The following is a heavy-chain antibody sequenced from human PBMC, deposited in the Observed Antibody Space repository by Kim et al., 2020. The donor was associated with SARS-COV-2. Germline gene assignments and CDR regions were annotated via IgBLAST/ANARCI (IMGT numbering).Heavy chain of an antibody. V-gene: IGHV3-21*01. D-gene: IGHD3-9*01. J-gene: IGHJ6*02. CDR2: ISGSSSHI. CDR1: GFTFSTYD. CDR3: ARRSPPARYNGMDV. Sequence: GGSLRLSCAASGFTFSTYDMNWVRQAPGKGLEWVSSISGSSSHIYFADSVRGRFTVSRDNAKTSLYLQMNSLGPGDTAVYFCARRSPPARYNGMDVWGQG.